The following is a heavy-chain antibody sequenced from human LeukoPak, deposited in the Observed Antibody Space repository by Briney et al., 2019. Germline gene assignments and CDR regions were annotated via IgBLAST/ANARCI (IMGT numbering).Heavy chain of an antibody. J-gene: IGHJ6*03. D-gene: IGHD6-6*01. Sequence: SETLSLSCTVSGGSISSGGYYWSWIRQPPGKGLEWIGYIYHSGSTYYNPSLKSRVTISVDRSKNQFSLKLSSVTAADTAVYYCARARRGAARPAYYYYMDVWGKGTTVTVSS. V-gene: IGHV4-30-2*01. CDR1: GGSISSGGYY. CDR3: ARARRGAARPAYYYYMDV. CDR2: IYHSGST.